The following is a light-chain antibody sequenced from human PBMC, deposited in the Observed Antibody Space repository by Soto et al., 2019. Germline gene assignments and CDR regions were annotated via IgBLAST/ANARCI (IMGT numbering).Light chain of an antibody. Sequence: QSALTQPASVSGSPGQSITISCTGTSSDVGGYNFVSWYQQYPGKAPKVIIYAVSNRPSGVSHRFSGSKSGNTASLTISGLQAEDEADYYCNSYTSSSARVFGGGTKLTVL. J-gene: IGLJ3*02. CDR1: SSDVGGYNF. CDR3: NSYTSSSARV. CDR2: AVS. V-gene: IGLV2-14*01.